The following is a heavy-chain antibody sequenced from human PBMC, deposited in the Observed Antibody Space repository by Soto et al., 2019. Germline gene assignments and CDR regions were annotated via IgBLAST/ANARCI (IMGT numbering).Heavy chain of an antibody. V-gene: IGHV3-23*01. J-gene: IGHJ3*01. CDR1: GFILNNYA. CDR3: VKRGRNWGAFDF. CDR2: IGGTDGDSDGVP. D-gene: IGHD7-27*01. Sequence: VQLLESGGDLVQPGGSLRLSCVASGFILNNYAMSWVRQAPGKGLEGGLTIGGTDGDSDGVPWFEDSVKGRFTISRDSSANTLFLHMDNLRAEDSALYYCVKRGRNWGAFDFWGQGTTVVVSS.